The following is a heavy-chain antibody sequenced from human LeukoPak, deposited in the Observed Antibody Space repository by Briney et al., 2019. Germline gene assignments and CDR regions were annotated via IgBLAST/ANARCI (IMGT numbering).Heavy chain of an antibody. Sequence: GGSLRLSCAASGFTVSSNYMSWVRQAPGKGLEWVSVIYSGGSTYYADSVKGRFTISRDNSKNTLYLQMNSLRAEDTAVYYCAKGGYCSSTSCYNHAFDIWGQGTMVTVSS. CDR3: AKGGYCSSTSCYNHAFDI. J-gene: IGHJ3*02. CDR1: GFTVSSNY. D-gene: IGHD2-2*02. CDR2: IYSGGST. V-gene: IGHV3-53*01.